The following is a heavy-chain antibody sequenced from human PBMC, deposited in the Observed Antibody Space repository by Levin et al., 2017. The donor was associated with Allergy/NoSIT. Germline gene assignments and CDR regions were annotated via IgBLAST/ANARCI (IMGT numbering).Heavy chain of an antibody. CDR1: GFSFHKHS. CDR2: ISGNAGIT. D-gene: IGHD4-17*01. Sequence: PGGSLRLSCVGSGFSFHKHSMSWVRQAPGKGLEWLSSISGNAGITNYAVSVRGRFTISRDNSRNSVYLEMNSLRVDDTAVYYCATTYGDFEGWGRGTLVTVS. J-gene: IGHJ4*02. CDR3: ATTYGDFEG. V-gene: IGHV3-23*01.